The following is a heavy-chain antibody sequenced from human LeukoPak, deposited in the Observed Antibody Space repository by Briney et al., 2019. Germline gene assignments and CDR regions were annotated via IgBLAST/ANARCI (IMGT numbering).Heavy chain of an antibody. D-gene: IGHD3-3*02. CDR2: ISGSGGST. V-gene: IGHV3-23*01. Sequence: GGSLRLSCAASGFTFSSYGMSWVRQAPGKGLEWVSAISGSGGSTYYADSVKGRFTISRDNSKNTLYLQMNSLRAEDTALYYCARANIFGVVIRHDAFDIWGQGTMVTVSS. CDR1: GFTFSSYG. J-gene: IGHJ3*02. CDR3: ARANIFGVVIRHDAFDI.